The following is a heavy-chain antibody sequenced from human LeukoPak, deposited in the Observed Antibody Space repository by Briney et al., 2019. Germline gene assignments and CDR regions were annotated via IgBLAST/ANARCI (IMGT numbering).Heavy chain of an antibody. Sequence: GGSLRLSCAASGFTVSSNYMSWVRQAPGKGLEWVSVIYSGGSTFYADSVKGRFTISRDNSKNTLYLQMNSLRVEDTAVYYCARQMSYYDSSGAFDIWGQGTMVTVSS. D-gene: IGHD3-22*01. CDR2: IYSGGST. V-gene: IGHV3-53*01. J-gene: IGHJ3*02. CDR1: GFTVSSNY. CDR3: ARQMSYYDSSGAFDI.